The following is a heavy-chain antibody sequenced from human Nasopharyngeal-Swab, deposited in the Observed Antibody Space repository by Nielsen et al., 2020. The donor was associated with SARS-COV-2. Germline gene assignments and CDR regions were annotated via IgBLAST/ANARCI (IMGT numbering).Heavy chain of an antibody. V-gene: IGHV3-21*01. Sequence: GESLKISCAASGFTFSSYSMNWVRQAPGKGLEWASSISSSSSYIYYADSVKGRFTISRDNAKNSLYLQMNSLRAEDTAVYYCARDDRYSYGSGALEGWGQGTLVTVSS. CDR3: ARDDRYSYGSGALEG. J-gene: IGHJ4*02. CDR2: ISSSSSYI. CDR1: GFTFSSYS. D-gene: IGHD5-18*01.